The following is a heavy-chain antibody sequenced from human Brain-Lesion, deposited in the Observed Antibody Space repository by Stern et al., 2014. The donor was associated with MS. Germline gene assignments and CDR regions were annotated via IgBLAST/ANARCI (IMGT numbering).Heavy chain of an antibody. CDR3: ARGRVVPGFQYYATDV. CDR1: GGSISSGGYY. V-gene: IGHV4-61*02. Sequence: QLQLQESGPGLVKPSQTLSLSCTVSGGSISSGGYYWSWIRQPAGKGLEWIGRIFNSGSTSYKPSLKRRGTLSIDKSKNQFSLRLNSMTAADTAVYYCARGRVVPGFQYYATDVWGQGTTVIVSS. J-gene: IGHJ6*02. CDR2: IFNSGST. D-gene: IGHD2-2*01.